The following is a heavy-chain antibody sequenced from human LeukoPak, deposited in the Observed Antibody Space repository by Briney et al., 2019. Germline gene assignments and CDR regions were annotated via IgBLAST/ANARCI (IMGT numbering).Heavy chain of an antibody. V-gene: IGHV4-59*08. J-gene: IGHJ4*02. D-gene: IGHD5-18*01. CDR2: IYYTGST. Sequence: SETLSLTCTVSGGSISSYYWSWIRQPPGKGLEWIGYIYYTGSTNYNPSLKSRVTISVDTSKNQFSLKLSSVTAADTAVYYCARVHRAGYSYGQYYFDYWGQGTPVTVSS. CDR3: ARVHRAGYSYGQYYFDY. CDR1: GGSISSYY.